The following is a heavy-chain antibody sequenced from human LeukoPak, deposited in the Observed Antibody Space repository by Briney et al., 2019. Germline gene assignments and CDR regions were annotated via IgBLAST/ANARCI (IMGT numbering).Heavy chain of an antibody. CDR1: GFTFSNYW. V-gene: IGHV3-7*01. D-gene: IGHD3-22*01. Sequence: PGGSLRLSCVTSGFTFSNYWMSWVRQAPGKGLEWVAKVKEDGSEKNYVDSVKGRFTISRDNAENAVHLEMNSLRAEDTAVYYCTRMYLYESSGYRPSDYWGQGTLVTVSS. CDR3: TRMYLYESSGYRPSDY. CDR2: VKEDGSEK. J-gene: IGHJ4*02.